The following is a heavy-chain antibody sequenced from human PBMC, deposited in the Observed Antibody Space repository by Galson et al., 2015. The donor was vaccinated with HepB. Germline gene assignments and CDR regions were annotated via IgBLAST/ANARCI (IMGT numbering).Heavy chain of an antibody. J-gene: IGHJ4*02. CDR1: GLTFINSA. Sequence: SVKVSCKASGLTFINSAVQWVRQARGQRLDWIGWIVVGSGNTNYAQKFQERVTLTRDMSKSTAYMGLSRLRSEDTAVYYCAADAPYRNGWAYNYSFAMDVWGQGTLVTVSS. D-gene: IGHD6-19*01. CDR3: AADAPYRNGWAYNYSFAMDV. V-gene: IGHV1-58*01. CDR2: IVVGSGNT.